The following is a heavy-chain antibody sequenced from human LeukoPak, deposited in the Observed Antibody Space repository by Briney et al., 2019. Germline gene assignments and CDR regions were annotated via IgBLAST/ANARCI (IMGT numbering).Heavy chain of an antibody. Sequence: GGSLRLSCAASGFTFSSYSMNWVRQAPGKGLEWVSSISSSSSYIYHADSVKGRFTISRDNAKNSLYLQMNSLRAEDTAVYYCARDPNYYYYYYGMDVWGQGTTVTVSS. V-gene: IGHV3-21*01. CDR1: GFTFSSYS. CDR3: ARDPNYYYYYYGMDV. CDR2: ISSSSSYI. D-gene: IGHD2-8*01. J-gene: IGHJ6*02.